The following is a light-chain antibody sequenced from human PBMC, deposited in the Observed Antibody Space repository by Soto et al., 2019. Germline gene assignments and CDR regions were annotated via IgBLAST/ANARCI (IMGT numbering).Light chain of an antibody. CDR1: NLGDKF. J-gene: IGLJ2*01. V-gene: IGLV3-1*01. CDR3: QAWDRFVV. Sequence: SYELTQPPSVSVSPGQTASITCSGDNLGDKFVCWYQQKPGQSPVPVIYENTKRPSGIPERFSGSTSGNTATLTIRGTQAMDEADYYCQAWDRFVVFGGGTKLTVL. CDR2: ENT.